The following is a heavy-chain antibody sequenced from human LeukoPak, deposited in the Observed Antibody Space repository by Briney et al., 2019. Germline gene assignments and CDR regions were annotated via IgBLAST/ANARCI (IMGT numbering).Heavy chain of an antibody. CDR1: GGSFSGYY. J-gene: IGHJ6*03. CDR2: IYYSGST. CDR3: ARRGGDMPARGFMDV. Sequence: SETLSLTCAVYGGSFSGYYWGWIRQPPGKGLEWIGSIYYSGSTYYNPSLKSRVTISVDTSKNQFSLKLSSVTAADTAVYYCARRGGDMPARGFMDVWGKGTTVTVSS. V-gene: IGHV4-34*01. D-gene: IGHD3-16*01.